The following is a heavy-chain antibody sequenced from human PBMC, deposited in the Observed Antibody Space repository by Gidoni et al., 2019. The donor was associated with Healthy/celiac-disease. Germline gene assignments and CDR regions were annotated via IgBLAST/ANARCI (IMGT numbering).Heavy chain of an antibody. Sequence: QVQLVQSGAEVKKPGASVKVSCKASGYTFTSYYMHWVRQAPGQGLEWMGRINPSGGSKSYAQKFQGRVTMTRDTSTSTVYMELSSLRSEDTAVYYCARDGSGSYHYYYGMDVWGQGTTVTVSS. CDR1: GYTFTSYY. V-gene: IGHV1-46*03. CDR3: ARDGSGSYHYYYGMDV. CDR2: INPSGGSK. D-gene: IGHD1-26*01. J-gene: IGHJ6*02.